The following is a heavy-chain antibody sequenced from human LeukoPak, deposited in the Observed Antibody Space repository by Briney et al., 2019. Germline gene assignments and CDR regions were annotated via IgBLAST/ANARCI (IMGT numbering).Heavy chain of an antibody. J-gene: IGHJ6*04. D-gene: IGHD3-10*01. CDR1: GGTFSSYA. V-gene: IGHV1-69*01. CDR3: ARDKITMVRGVIPYGVDV. CDR2: IIPIFGTA. Sequence: SVKVSSKASGGTFSSYAISWVRQAPGQGLEWMGGIIPIFGTANYAQKFQGRVTITADESTSTAYMELSSLRSEDTAVYYCARDKITMVRGVIPYGVDVWGKGTTVTVSS.